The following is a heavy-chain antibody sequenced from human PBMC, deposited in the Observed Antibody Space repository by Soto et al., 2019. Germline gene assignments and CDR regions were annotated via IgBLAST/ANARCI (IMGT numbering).Heavy chain of an antibody. CDR3: ARMSGTETRRFDS. V-gene: IGHV4-31*03. Sequence: TLSLTCPFSGGSNNSGAYHWSWVRQNPGKGLEWIGDISYRGTTSSNPSLQSRMTMSVDTSKTRFSLMLSSVDAADTAVYYCARMSGTETRRFDSWGPGTLVTVSS. J-gene: IGHJ5*01. D-gene: IGHD1-1*01. CDR2: ISYRGTT. CDR1: GGSNNSGAYH.